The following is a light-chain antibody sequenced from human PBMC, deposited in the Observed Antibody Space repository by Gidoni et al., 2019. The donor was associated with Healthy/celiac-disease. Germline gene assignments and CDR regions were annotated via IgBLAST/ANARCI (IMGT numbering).Light chain of an antibody. J-gene: IGKJ3*01. CDR2: GAS. V-gene: IGKV3-20*01. CDR3: QQFGYSPST. Sequence: EIVLTQSPGTLSLSPGERATLSCRASQSVSSYLAWYQQKPGQAPRLLIYGASSRATGIPDRFSGSGSGTDFTLTISRLEPEDFAVYYCQQFGYSPSTFGPGTKVDI. CDR1: QSVSSY.